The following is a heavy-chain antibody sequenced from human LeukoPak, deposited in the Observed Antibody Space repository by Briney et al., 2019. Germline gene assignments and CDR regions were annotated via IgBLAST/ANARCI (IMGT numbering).Heavy chain of an antibody. J-gene: IGHJ6*02. CDR2: ISAYNGNT. CDR1: GYTFTSYG. CDR3: AREGQLWINYYYYYGMDV. D-gene: IGHD5-18*01. V-gene: IGHV1-18*01. Sequence: ASVKVSCKASGYTFTSYGISWVRQAPGQGLEWMGWISAYNGNTNYAQKLQGRVTMTTDTSTSTAYMELGSLRSDDTAVYYCAREGQLWINYYYYYGMDVWGQGTTVTVSS.